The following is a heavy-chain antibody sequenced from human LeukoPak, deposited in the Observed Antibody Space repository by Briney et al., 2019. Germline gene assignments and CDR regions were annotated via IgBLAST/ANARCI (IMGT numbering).Heavy chain of an antibody. D-gene: IGHD2-2*01. CDR1: GYTFTSYG. Sequence: ASVKVSCKASGYTFTSYGISWVRQAPGQGLEWMGWISAYNGNTNYAQKLQGRVTMTTDTSTSTAYMELRSLRSDGTAVYYCARDRSTFYCSSTSCYGRRYNWFDPWGQGTLVTVSS. CDR2: ISAYNGNT. V-gene: IGHV1-18*01. CDR3: ARDRSTFYCSSTSCYGRRYNWFDP. J-gene: IGHJ5*02.